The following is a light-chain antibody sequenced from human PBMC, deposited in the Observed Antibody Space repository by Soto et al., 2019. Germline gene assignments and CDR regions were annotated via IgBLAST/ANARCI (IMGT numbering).Light chain of an antibody. Sequence: EIVMTQSPATLSVSPGERATLSCRASQSISNNVAWYQQRPGQAPRLLIYGGSTRATGIPARFSGSGSGTEFTLTVRSLHSEDFAFYYCQHYNSWPPIFTFGPVNKVHIK. CDR2: GGS. CDR1: QSISNN. CDR3: QHYNSWPPIFT. V-gene: IGKV3-15*01. J-gene: IGKJ3*01.